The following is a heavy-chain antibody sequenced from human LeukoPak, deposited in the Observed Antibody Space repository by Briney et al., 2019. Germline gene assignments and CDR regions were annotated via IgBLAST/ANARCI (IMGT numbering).Heavy chain of an antibody. CDR3: ARDSTVGSGYHSYYFDY. J-gene: IGHJ4*02. D-gene: IGHD5-12*01. CDR1: GGTFSSYA. V-gene: IGHV1-69*05. CDR2: IIPIFGTA. Sequence: ASVKVSCKASGGTFSSYAISWVRQAPGHGLGWMGGIIPIFGTANYAQKFQGRVTITTDESTSTAYMELSRLRSEDTAVYYCARDSTVGSGYHSYYFDYWGQGTLVTVSS.